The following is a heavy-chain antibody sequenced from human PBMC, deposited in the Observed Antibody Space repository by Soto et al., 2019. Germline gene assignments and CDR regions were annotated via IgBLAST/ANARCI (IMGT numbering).Heavy chain of an antibody. Sequence: PSETLSLTCTVSGGSISSSSYYWGWIRQPPGKGLEWIGSIYYSGSTYYNPSLKSRVTISVDTSKNQFSLKLSSVTAADTAVYYCARHSEGVSVTTVLVDWFDPWGQGTLVTVSS. CDR1: GGSISSSSYY. J-gene: IGHJ5*02. CDR2: IYYSGST. CDR3: ARHSEGVSVTTVLVDWFDP. D-gene: IGHD4-17*01. V-gene: IGHV4-39*01.